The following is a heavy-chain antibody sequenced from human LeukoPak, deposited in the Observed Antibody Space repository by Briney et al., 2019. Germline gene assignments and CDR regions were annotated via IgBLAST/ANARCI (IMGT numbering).Heavy chain of an antibody. CDR1: GLIFSNYW. CDR2: IKQEGSEK. Sequence: QPGASLRPACAVSGLIFSNYWMGSVSHAPGKGLEWVTNIKQEGSEKYHADSVKGPFTISRDNVKKSLHLQMNSLGGEDTAVYYCGGWPMFSDAFHMWGQETMVSVSS. V-gene: IGHV3-7*01. D-gene: IGHD3-10*02. CDR3: GGWPMFSDAFHM. J-gene: IGHJ3*02.